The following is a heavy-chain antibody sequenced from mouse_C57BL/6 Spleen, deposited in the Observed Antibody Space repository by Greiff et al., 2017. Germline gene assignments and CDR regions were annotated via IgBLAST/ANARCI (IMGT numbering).Heavy chain of an antibody. CDR2: IHPNSGST. CDR3: ARCPSYYYGSEDYAMDY. CDR1: GYTFTSYW. D-gene: IGHD1-1*01. Sequence: QVQLQQPGAELVKPGASVKLSCKASGYTFTSYWMHWVKQRPGQGLEWIGMIHPNSGSTNYNEKFKSKATLTVDKSSSTAYMQLSSLPSEDSAVYYCARCPSYYYGSEDYAMDYWGQGTSVTVFS. V-gene: IGHV1-64*01. J-gene: IGHJ4*01.